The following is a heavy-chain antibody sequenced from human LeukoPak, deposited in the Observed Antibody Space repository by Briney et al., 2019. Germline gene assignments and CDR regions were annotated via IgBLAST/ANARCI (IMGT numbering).Heavy chain of an antibody. V-gene: IGHV4-34*01. Sequence: SETLSLTCAVYGGSFSGYYWSGIRQPPGKGLEWIGEINHSGSTNYNPSLKSRVTISVDTSKNQFSLKLSSVTAADTAVYYCARAYQGFWSGYPLDYWGQGTLVTVSS. CDR1: GGSFSGYY. J-gene: IGHJ4*02. D-gene: IGHD3-3*01. CDR3: ARAYQGFWSGYPLDY. CDR2: INHSGST.